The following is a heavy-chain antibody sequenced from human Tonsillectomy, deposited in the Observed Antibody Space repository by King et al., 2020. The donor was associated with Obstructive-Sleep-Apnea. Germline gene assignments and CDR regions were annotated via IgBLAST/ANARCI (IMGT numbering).Heavy chain of an antibody. D-gene: IGHD5-18*01. Sequence: VQLVESGGGVVQPGRSLRLSCAASGFTFSSYGMHWVRQAPGKGLEWVAVIWYDGSNKYYADSVKGRFTISRDHSKNTLYLQMNSLRAEDTAVYYCARVRIQLWYSMDVWGQGTTVTVSS. J-gene: IGHJ6*02. V-gene: IGHV3-33*01. CDR2: IWYDGSNK. CDR3: ARVRIQLWYSMDV. CDR1: GFTFSSYG.